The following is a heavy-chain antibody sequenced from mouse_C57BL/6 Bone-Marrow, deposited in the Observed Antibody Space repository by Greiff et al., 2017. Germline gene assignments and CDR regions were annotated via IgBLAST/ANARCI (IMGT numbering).Heavy chain of an antibody. J-gene: IGHJ4*01. V-gene: IGHV1-58*01. Sequence: VQLQQSGAELVRPGSSVKMSRQTSGYTFTSYGIKWVKQRPGQGLEWGGYRYIGNGYTEYNEKFKGKATLTSDTSSSTAYMPLSSETSEDSAVKFCARDLYYWGQGTSVTVSS. CDR3: ARDLYY. CDR2: RYIGNGYT. D-gene: IGHD6-1*01. CDR1: GYTFTSYG.